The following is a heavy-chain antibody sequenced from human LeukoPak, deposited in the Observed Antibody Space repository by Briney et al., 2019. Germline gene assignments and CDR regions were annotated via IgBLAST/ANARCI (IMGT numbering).Heavy chain of an antibody. CDR1: GYTFTSYA. D-gene: IGHD6-19*01. V-gene: IGHV7-4-1*02. Sequence: GASVKVSCKASGYTFTSYAMNWVRQAPGQGLEWMGWINTNTGNPTYAQGFTGRFVFSLDTSVSTAYLQISSLKAEDTAVYYCARRQSDSSGWPTLYYYYGMDVWGQGTTVTVSS. J-gene: IGHJ6*02. CDR3: ARRQSDSSGWPTLYYYYGMDV. CDR2: INTNTGNP.